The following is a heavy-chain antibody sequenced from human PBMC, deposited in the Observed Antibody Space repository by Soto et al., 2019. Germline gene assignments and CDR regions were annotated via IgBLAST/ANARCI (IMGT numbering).Heavy chain of an antibody. D-gene: IGHD3-22*01. CDR1: GFTFSTYN. J-gene: IGHJ4*02. Sequence: GGSLRLSCAASGFTFSTYNMNWVRQAPGKGLEWVSYISDSISTIHYADSVKGRFTISRDNAKNSLYLQMNSLRAEDTAVYYCARDDYPYYDDSSGYHFDYWGQGALVTVSS. CDR2: ISDSISTI. V-gene: IGHV3-48*01. CDR3: ARDDYPYYDDSSGYHFDY.